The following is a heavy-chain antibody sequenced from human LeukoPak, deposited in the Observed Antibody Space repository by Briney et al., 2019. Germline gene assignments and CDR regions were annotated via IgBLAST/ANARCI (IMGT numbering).Heavy chain of an antibody. J-gene: IGHJ5*02. CDR3: ARDVGYSSDDFT. Sequence: TGGSLRLSCAASGFTVSSTYMSWVRQAPGKGLQWVSVIYSGGGTYYAASVKGRFTISRDNSNNTVFLQTNNLRAEDTAVYYCARDVGYSSDDFTWGQGVLVIVSS. D-gene: IGHD5-12*01. CDR1: GFTVSSTY. V-gene: IGHV3-66*01. CDR2: IYSGGGT.